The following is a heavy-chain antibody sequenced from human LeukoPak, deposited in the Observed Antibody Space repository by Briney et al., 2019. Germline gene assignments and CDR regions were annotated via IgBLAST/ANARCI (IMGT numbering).Heavy chain of an antibody. CDR3: ATGGGCSSTSCMNWFDP. D-gene: IGHD2-2*01. CDR2: ISGRGGST. CDR1: GLTFSNYA. J-gene: IGHJ5*02. V-gene: IGHV3-23*01. Sequence: ESLRLSCAASGLTFSNYAMSWVRQAPGKGLEWVSVISGRGGSTYYADSVKGRFTISRDNLKNTLYLQMNSLRAEDTAVYYCATGGGCSSTSCMNWFDPWGQGTLVIVSS.